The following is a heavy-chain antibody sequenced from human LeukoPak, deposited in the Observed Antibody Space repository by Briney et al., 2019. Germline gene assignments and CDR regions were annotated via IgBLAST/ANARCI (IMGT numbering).Heavy chain of an antibody. CDR3: ASLAVAGPWDY. D-gene: IGHD6-19*01. J-gene: IGHJ4*02. V-gene: IGHV1-69*06. CDR1: GGTFSTYA. CDR2: IIPIFGTA. Sequence: SVKVSCKASGGTFSTYAISGVRQAPGQGLEWMGGIIPIFGTANYAQKFQGRVTITADKSTSTAYMELSSLRSEDTAVYYCASLAVAGPWDYWGQGTLVTVSS.